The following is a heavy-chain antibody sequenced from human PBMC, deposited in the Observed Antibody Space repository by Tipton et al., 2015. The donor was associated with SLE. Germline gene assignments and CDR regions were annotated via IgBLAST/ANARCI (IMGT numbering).Heavy chain of an antibody. V-gene: IGHV1-18*01. D-gene: IGHD2-15*01. CDR3: ARAGGSGGSCAY. CDR2: TSAYNGNT. CDR1: GYTFTTYD. J-gene: IGHJ4*02. Sequence: QSGPEVKKPGASVRVSCKASGYTFTTYDISWVRQAPGQGLEWMGWTSAYNGNTNLAHGRVTLTSDTSTSTAYMELWSLTSDDTAVYYCARAGGSGGSCAYWGQGTLVTVSS.